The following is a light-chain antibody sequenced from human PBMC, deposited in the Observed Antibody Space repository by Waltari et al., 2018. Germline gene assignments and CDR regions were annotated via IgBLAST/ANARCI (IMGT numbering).Light chain of an antibody. CDR3: CSYTSSSTVV. V-gene: IGLV2-14*01. CDR1: RSDVGGYNY. J-gene: IGLJ2*01. Sequence: QSALTQPASVSGSPGQSITISCTGTRSDVGGYNYVSWYQQHPGKAPKLTIYDVNKRPSGVSNRFSGSKSVNTASLTISGLQAEDEADYYCCSYTSSSTVVFGGGTKLTVL. CDR2: DVN.